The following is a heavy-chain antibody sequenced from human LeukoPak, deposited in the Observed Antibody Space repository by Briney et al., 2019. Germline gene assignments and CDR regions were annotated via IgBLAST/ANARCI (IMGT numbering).Heavy chain of an antibody. Sequence: PGGSLRLSCAASGFTFSSYEMNWVRQAPGKGLEWVSYISSSGSTIYYADSVKGRFTISRDNAKNSLYLQMNSLTAEDTAVYYCAKDRSGRYIRDWSDPWGQGTLVTVSS. CDR3: AKDRSGRYIRDWSDP. J-gene: IGHJ5*02. CDR1: GFTFSSYE. D-gene: IGHD1-14*01. CDR2: ISSSGSTI. V-gene: IGHV3-48*03.